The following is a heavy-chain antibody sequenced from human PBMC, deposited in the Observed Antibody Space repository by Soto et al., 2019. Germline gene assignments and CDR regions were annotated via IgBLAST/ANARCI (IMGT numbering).Heavy chain of an antibody. D-gene: IGHD1-26*01. CDR2: IIPIFGTA. V-gene: IGHV1-69*13. CDR3: AKAREPPYYYYGMDV. Sequence: ASVKVSCKASGGTFSSYAISWVRQAPGQGLEWMRGIIPIFGTANYAQKFQGRVTITADESTSTAYMELSSLRSEDTAVYYCAKAREPPYYYYGMDVWGQGTTVTVSS. J-gene: IGHJ6*02. CDR1: GGTFSSYA.